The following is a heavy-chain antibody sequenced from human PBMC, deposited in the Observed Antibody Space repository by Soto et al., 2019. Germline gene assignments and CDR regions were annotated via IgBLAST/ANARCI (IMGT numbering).Heavy chain of an antibody. V-gene: IGHV1-3*01. Sequence: ASVKVSCKASGYTFTSYAMHWVRQAPGQRLEWMGWINAGNGNTKYSQKFQGRVTITRDTSASTAYMELSSLRSEDTAVYYCARDPRGSRSDYYFDYWGQGTLVTVSS. CDR2: INAGNGNT. CDR3: ARDPRGSRSDYYFDY. CDR1: GYTFTSYA. D-gene: IGHD3-16*01. J-gene: IGHJ4*02.